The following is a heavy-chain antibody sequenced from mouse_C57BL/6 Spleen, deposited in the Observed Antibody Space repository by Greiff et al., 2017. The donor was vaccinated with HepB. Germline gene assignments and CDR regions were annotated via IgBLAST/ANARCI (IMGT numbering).Heavy chain of an antibody. D-gene: IGHD1-1*01. CDR2: IYPGNSDT. CDR1: GYTFTSYW. CDR3: TRPAYYGSSYDYAMDY. Sequence: EVQLQQSGTVLARPGTSVKMSCKTSGYTFTSYWMHWVKQRPGQGLEWIGAIYPGNSDTSYNQKFKGKAKLTAATSASTAYMELSSLTNEDSAVYYCTRPAYYGSSYDYAMDYWGQGTSVTVSS. J-gene: IGHJ4*01. V-gene: IGHV1-5*01.